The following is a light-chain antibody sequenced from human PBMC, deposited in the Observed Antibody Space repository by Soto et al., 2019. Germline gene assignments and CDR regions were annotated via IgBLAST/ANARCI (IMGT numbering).Light chain of an antibody. J-gene: IGKJ4*01. V-gene: IGKV3-11*01. CDR2: DAS. CDR3: QQRSIWPLT. Sequence: EIVLTQSPATLSLSPGERATLSCRASQSVSSYLAWYQQKPGQAPRLLIYDASNRATGIPARFSGSGSGTDFTLTISSLEPEDFAVYSCQQRSIWPLTFGGGTKVEMK. CDR1: QSVSSY.